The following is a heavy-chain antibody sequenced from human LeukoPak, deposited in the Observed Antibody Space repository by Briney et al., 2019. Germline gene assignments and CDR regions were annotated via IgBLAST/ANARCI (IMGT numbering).Heavy chain of an antibody. CDR3: ARHYFHGSGHGGH. V-gene: IGHV3-11*01. CDR2: LCSSGRPI. CDR1: GFTFSDYY. D-gene: IGHD2-15*01. Sequence: PGGSLRLSCAASGFTFSDYYMSWIRQAPGQGLEWLSYLCSSGRPIYYADSVKGRFTISRDNAKNSLYLQMNSLRVKDTAVYYCARHYFHGSGHGGHWGQGTLVTVSS. J-gene: IGHJ4*02.